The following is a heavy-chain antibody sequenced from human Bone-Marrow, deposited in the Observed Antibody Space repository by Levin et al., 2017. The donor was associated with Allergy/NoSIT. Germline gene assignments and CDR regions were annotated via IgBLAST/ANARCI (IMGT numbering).Heavy chain of an antibody. CDR1: GYTFTAYY. J-gene: IGHJ4*02. Sequence: ASVKVSCKASGYTFTAYYMSWLRQAPGQGLEWMGWISPNSGGTNYAQKFQGRVTMTRDTSINTVYMEMYSLRSDDTAVYYCARCSTSSTNCYRGFNFWGQGTQVTVSS. CDR2: ISPNSGGT. CDR3: ARCSTSSTNCYRGFNF. D-gene: IGHD2-2*02. V-gene: IGHV1-2*02.